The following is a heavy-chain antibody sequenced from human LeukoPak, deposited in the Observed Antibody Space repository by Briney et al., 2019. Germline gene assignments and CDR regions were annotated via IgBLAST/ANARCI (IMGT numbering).Heavy chain of an antibody. V-gene: IGHV3-23*01. D-gene: IGHD3-10*01. Sequence: PGGSLRLSCAASGFTFTNYAMGWVRQAPGKGLEWVSAISGSGDSTYYADSVKGRFTISRDNSKNTLYLQMNSLRAEDTALYYCAKGYGSGSYSTYYFDYWGQGTLVTVSS. J-gene: IGHJ4*02. CDR3: AKGYGSGSYSTYYFDY. CDR2: ISGSGDST. CDR1: GFTFTNYA.